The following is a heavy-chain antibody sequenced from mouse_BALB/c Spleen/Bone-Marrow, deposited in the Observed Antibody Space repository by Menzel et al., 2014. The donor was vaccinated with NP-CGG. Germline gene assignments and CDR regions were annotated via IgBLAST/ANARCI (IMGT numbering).Heavy chain of an antibody. CDR2: ISDGGSYT. V-gene: IGHV5-4*02. CDR3: ARDSYYYGSSYWYFDV. D-gene: IGHD1-1*01. J-gene: IGHJ1*01. CDR1: GFTFSDYY. Sequence: EVKLVESGGGLVKPGGSLKLSCAASGFTFSDYYMYWVRQTPEKGLEWVATISDGGSYTYYPDSVKGRFTISRDNAKNSLYLQMTSLKSEDTAMYYYARDSYYYGSSYWYFDVWGAGTTVTVSS.